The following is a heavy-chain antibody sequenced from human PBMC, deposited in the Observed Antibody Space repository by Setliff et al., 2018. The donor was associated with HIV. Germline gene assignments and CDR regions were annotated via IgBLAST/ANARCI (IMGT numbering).Heavy chain of an antibody. CDR3: ATGLTVAPDY. J-gene: IGHJ4*02. CDR1: GYSISSGYY. V-gene: IGHV4-38-2*01. CDR2: IYHSGST. D-gene: IGHD6-19*01. Sequence: PSETLSLTCAVSGYSISSGYYWGWIRQPPGKGLEWIGSIYHSGSTYYNPSLKSRVTISVDTSKNQFSLRLRSVTAADTAVYYCATGLTVAPDYWGQGSLVTVSS.